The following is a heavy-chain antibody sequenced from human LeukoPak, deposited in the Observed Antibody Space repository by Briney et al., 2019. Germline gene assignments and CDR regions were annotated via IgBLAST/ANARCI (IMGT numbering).Heavy chain of an antibody. D-gene: IGHD2-2*01. J-gene: IGHJ3*02. V-gene: IGHV4-61*02. CDR2: IYTSGST. Sequence: SQTLSLTCTVSGGSISSGSYYWSWIRQPAGKGLEWIGRIYTSGSTNYNPSLKSRVTTSVDTSKNQFSLKLSSVTAADTAVYYCARAPDCSSTSCYPGSDAFDIWGQGTMVTVSS. CDR1: GGSISSGSYY. CDR3: ARAPDCSSTSCYPGSDAFDI.